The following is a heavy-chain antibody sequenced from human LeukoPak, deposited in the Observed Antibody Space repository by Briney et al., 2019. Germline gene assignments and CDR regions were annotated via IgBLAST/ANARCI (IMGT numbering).Heavy chain of an antibody. D-gene: IGHD6-6*01. V-gene: IGHV4-61*02. CDR1: GGSVSSGTYY. Sequence: SETLSLTCTVSGGSVSSGTYYWTWIRQPAGKGLEWIGRIYTSGSTNFNPSLKSRVSISLDTSQNQFSLKVSTVTAADTAVYYCAREGAARNFDYWGQGILVTVSS. J-gene: IGHJ4*02. CDR2: IYTSGST. CDR3: AREGAARNFDY.